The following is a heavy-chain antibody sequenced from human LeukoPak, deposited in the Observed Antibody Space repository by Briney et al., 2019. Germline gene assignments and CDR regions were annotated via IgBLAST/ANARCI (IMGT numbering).Heavy chain of an antibody. J-gene: IGHJ4*02. CDR1: GFTFSNSY. V-gene: IGHV3-11*04. CDR2: ISSSSGTII. Sequence: GGSLRLSCAASGFTFSNSYMSWIRQAPGKGLEWISYISSSSGTIIHYADSVKGRFTISRDNAKNSLYLQMSSLRAEDTAVYYCAREWYYYGSGFDYWGQGTLVTVSS. D-gene: IGHD3-10*01. CDR3: AREWYYYGSGFDY.